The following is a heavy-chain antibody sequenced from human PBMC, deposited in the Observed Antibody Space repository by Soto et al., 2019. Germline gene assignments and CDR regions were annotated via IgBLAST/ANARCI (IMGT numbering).Heavy chain of an antibody. CDR3: TTTTQDLTNGFDP. Sequence: SLRLSCAAPGFTFSSYSMNWVRQAPGKGLEWVSSISSTGSYIYYADSVKGRFTISRDNAKNSLYLQMNSLRAEDTAVYYCTTTTQDLTNGFDPWGQGTLVTVSS. J-gene: IGHJ5*02. CDR1: GFTFSSYS. D-gene: IGHD1-1*01. CDR2: ISSTGSYI. V-gene: IGHV3-21*01.